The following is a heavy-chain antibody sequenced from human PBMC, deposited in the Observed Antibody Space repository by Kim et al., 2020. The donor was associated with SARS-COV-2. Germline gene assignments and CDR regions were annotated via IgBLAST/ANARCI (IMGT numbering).Heavy chain of an antibody. D-gene: IGHD3-16*02. CDR2: INTDTGNP. J-gene: IGHJ4*02. V-gene: IGHV7-4-1*02. CDR1: GYTFTMNA. Sequence: ASVKVSCKASGYTFTMNAISWGRQAPGQGLEWMGWINTDTGNPTYAQAFTRRFVFSVDTSVTTAYLQISSLEPEDTALYYCTRVIWGTYRYTDYWGQGTLVTVSS. CDR3: TRVIWGTYRYTDY.